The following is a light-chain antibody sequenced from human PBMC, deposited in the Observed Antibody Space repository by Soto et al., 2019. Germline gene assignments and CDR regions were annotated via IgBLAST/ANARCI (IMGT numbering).Light chain of an antibody. CDR3: QQNDSSPSWT. CDR1: QSVSSRY. J-gene: IGKJ1*01. V-gene: IGKV3-20*01. CDR2: GTS. Sequence: EIVLTQSPGTLSLSPGERATLSCRASQSVSSRYLAWYQQKPGQAPRLLIYGTSSRATGISDRFRGSGSGTDFTLTISRLEPEDFAVYYCQQNDSSPSWTFGQGTKAE.